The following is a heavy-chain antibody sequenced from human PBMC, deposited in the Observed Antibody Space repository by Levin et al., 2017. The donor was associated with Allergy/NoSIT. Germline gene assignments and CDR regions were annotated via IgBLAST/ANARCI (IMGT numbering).Heavy chain of an antibody. CDR2: INHSGST. CDR1: GASFSDDY. J-gene: IGHJ6*02. CDR3: ARLSKIQLRPPYYYYAVDV. V-gene: IGHV4-34*01. Sequence: SETLSLTCAVDGASFSDDYWSWIRQPPGKGLEWIGEINHSGSTDYSPSLKSRVTISIDTSKNHFSLNVTSVTAADTAVYYCARLSKIQLRPPYYYYAVDVWGQGTTVTVSS.